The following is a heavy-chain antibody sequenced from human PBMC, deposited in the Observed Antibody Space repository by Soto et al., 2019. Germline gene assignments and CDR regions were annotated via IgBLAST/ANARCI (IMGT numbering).Heavy chain of an antibody. CDR3: ARHVPAAGYYYGMDV. Sequence: QVQLVQSGAEVKKPGSSVKVSCKASGGTFSSYAISWVRQAPGQGLEWMGGIIPIFGTANYAQKFQGRVTIPAGKSTSTAYMELSSLRSEDTAVYYCARHVPAAGYYYGMDVWGQGTTVTVSS. V-gene: IGHV1-69*14. CDR1: GGTFSSYA. CDR2: IIPIFGTA. D-gene: IGHD2-2*01. J-gene: IGHJ6*02.